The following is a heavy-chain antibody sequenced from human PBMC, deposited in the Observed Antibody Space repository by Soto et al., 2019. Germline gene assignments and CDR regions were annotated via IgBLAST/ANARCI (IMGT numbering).Heavy chain of an antibody. D-gene: IGHD3-10*01. Sequence: QVQVVESGGDLVKPGGSLRLSCAASGFTFSDYYMSWIRQAPGKGLERVSYISSTGSYRDYADSVKGRFTISRDNAKNSLSLQMNSLRAEDTALYYCARSRGFGELSGFYYGMDVWGQGTTVIVSS. CDR1: GFTFSDYY. CDR2: ISSTGSYR. CDR3: ARSRGFGELSGFYYGMDV. J-gene: IGHJ6*02. V-gene: IGHV3-11*05.